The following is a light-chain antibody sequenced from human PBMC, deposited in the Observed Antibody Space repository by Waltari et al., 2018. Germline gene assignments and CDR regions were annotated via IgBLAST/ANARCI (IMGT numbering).Light chain of an antibody. J-gene: IGLJ1*01. CDR3: CSYAGSSSYV. Sequence: QSALTQPASVSGSPGQSLTISCTGSNSDLGTYTLVSWYQHHPGKAPKLIIFEANKRPSGVSNRFSVSKSGNTASLTISGLQAEDEADYYCCSYAGSSSYVFGPGTKVTVL. V-gene: IGLV2-23*01. CDR2: EAN. CDR1: NSDLGTYTL.